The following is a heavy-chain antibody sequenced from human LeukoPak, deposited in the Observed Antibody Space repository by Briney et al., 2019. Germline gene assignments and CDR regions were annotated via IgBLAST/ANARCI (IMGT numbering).Heavy chain of an antibody. J-gene: IGHJ3*02. CDR1: GFAFSSYA. CDR2: ISGSGGST. V-gene: IGHV3-23*01. CDR3: AKGSSGRPEMGPIDI. Sequence: GGSLRLSCAASGFAFSSYAMSWVRQAPGKGLEWVSAISGSGGSTYYADSVKGRFTISRDNSKNTLYLQMNSLRAEDTAVYYCAKGSSGRPEMGPIDIWGQGTMVTVSS. D-gene: IGHD5-12*01.